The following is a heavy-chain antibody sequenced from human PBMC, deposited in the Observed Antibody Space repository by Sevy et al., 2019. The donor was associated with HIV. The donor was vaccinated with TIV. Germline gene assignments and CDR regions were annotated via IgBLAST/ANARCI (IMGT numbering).Heavy chain of an antibody. J-gene: IGHJ6*02. V-gene: IGHV5-51*01. CDR1: GYKFTRYW. CDR2: IYPGDSDT. Sequence: GESLKISCKGFGYKFTRYWIGWVRQMPGKGLEWMGIIYPGDSDTRYSPSFQGQVTISADKSISTAYLQWSSLKASDTAMYYCARVDLPPGIGAAGSYYGMDVWGQGTTVTVSS. D-gene: IGHD6-13*01. CDR3: ARVDLPPGIGAAGSYYGMDV.